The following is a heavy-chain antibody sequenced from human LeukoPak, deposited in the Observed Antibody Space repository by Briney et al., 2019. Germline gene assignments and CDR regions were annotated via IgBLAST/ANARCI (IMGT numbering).Heavy chain of an antibody. CDR2: ISASGST. CDR3: ARDAETHSPSFDP. D-gene: IGHD4-23*01. CDR1: GGSISSYY. V-gene: IGHV4-4*07. J-gene: IGHJ5*02. Sequence: PSETLSLTCTVSGGSISSYYWSWIRQPAGKGLEWIGRISASGSTNYNPSLKSRVTLSVDTSKNQFSLNLSSVTAADTAVYYCARDAETHSPSFDPWGQGTLVTVPS.